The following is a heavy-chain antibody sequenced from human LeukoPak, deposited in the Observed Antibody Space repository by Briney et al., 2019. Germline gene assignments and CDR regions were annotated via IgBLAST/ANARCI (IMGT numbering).Heavy chain of an antibody. CDR2: ILYDGSNK. CDR3: ARGFNYYDSSGYLDY. Sequence: GRSLRLSCAASGFTFSSYAMHWVRQAPGKGLEWVAVILYDGSNKYYADSVKGRFTISRDNSKNTLYLQMNSLRAEDTAVYYCARGFNYYDSSGYLDYWGQGTLVTVSS. CDR1: GFTFSSYA. V-gene: IGHV3-30-3*01. J-gene: IGHJ4*02. D-gene: IGHD3-22*01.